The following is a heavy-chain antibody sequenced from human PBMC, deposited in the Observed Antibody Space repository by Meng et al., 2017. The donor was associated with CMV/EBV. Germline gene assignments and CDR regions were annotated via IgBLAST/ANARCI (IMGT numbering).Heavy chain of an antibody. CDR1: GFTFSSYG. Sequence: GGSLRLSCAASGFTFSSYGMHWVRQAPGKGLEWVAVIWYDGSNKYCADSVKGRFTISRDNSKNTLYLQMNSLRAEDTAVYYCARDQSGSCYFCFGVGYYYYGMDVWGQGTTVTVSS. D-gene: IGHD2-15*01. J-gene: IGHJ6*02. V-gene: IGHV3-33*01. CDR3: ARDQSGSCYFCFGVGYYYYGMDV. CDR2: IWYDGSNK.